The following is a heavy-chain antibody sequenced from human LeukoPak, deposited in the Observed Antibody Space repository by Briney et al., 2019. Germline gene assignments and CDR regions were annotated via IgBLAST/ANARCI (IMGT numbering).Heavy chain of an antibody. CDR3: ARGGYYYYGMDV. J-gene: IGHJ6*02. Sequence: ASVTVSCTASGYTFTGYYMHWVRQAPGQGLEWMGWINPNSGGTNYAQKFQGWVTMTRDTSISTAYMELSRLRSDDTAVYYCARGGYYYYGMDVWGQGTTVTVSS. D-gene: IGHD3-10*01. CDR2: INPNSGGT. V-gene: IGHV1-2*04. CDR1: GYTFTGYY.